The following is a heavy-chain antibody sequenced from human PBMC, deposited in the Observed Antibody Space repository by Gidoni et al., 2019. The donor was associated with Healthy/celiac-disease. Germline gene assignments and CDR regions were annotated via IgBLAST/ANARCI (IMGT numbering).Heavy chain of an antibody. CDR3: ARGEYYDILTGYSTDAFDI. CDR1: GYTLTEFS. CDR2: FDPEDGET. Sequence: QVQLVQYGAEVTKPGASVTVSCKVSGYTLTEFSMPWVRQAPGKGLEWMGGFDPEDGETIYAQKFQGRVTMTDDTSTDTAYRELSSLRSEDTAVYYCARGEYYDILTGYSTDAFDIWGQVTMVTVSS. D-gene: IGHD3-9*01. V-gene: IGHV1-24*01. J-gene: IGHJ3*02.